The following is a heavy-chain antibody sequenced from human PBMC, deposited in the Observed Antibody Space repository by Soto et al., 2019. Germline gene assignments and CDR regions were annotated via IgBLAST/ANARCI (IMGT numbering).Heavy chain of an antibody. CDR3: ARHTSAGAGMRWFDP. D-gene: IGHD2-2*01. J-gene: IGHJ5*02. Sequence: PEETLSLTCSVSGGSMASRNYFWGWIRQTPGSGLEWIASVYYSGSTSYNPSLKSRVTMSADTSKNQFSLKLSSVTAADTGGYYWARHTSAGAGMRWFDPWGQGSMVTVSS. CDR1: GGSMASRNYF. CDR2: VYYSGST. V-gene: IGHV4-39*01.